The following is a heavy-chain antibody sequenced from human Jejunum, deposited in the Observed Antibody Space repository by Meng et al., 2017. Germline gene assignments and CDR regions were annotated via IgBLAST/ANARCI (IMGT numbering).Heavy chain of an antibody. CDR3: GRDAAFGAIDH. CDR1: GLTFSKTW. D-gene: IGHD3-16*01. J-gene: IGHJ4*02. V-gene: IGHV3-7*01. CDR2: INDNGRET. Sequence: GGSLRLSCAASGLTFSKTWMAWVRQAPGKGLEWVANINDNGRETNYVDSVKGRFTISRDNTKNSLYLQLNSLRAEDTAVYYCGRDAAFGAIDHWGQGTQVTVSS.